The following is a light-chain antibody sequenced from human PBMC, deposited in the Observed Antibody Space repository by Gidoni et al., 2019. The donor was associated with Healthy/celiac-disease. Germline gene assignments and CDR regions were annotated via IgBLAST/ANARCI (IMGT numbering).Light chain of an antibody. CDR2: KAS. V-gene: IGKV1-5*03. Sequence: DIQMTQSPSTLSASVGDRVTITCRASQSISSWLAWYQQKPGKAPKLLIYKASSLESGVPSRFSGSGSGTEFTLTISRLQPDDFATYYCQQYNSYWYTFGQXTKLEIK. J-gene: IGKJ2*01. CDR3: QQYNSYWYT. CDR1: QSISSW.